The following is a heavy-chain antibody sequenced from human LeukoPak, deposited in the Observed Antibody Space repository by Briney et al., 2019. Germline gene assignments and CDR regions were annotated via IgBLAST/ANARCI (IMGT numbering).Heavy chain of an antibody. CDR1: GFTFSSYS. Sequence: PGGSLRLSCAASGFTFSSYSMNWVRQAPGKGLEWVSSISSSSSYIYYADSVKGRFTISRDNAKNSLYLQMNSLRAEDTAVYYCACGSYYVRPLDYWGQGTLVTVSS. V-gene: IGHV3-21*01. J-gene: IGHJ4*02. CDR2: ISSSSSYI. CDR3: ACGSYYVRPLDY. D-gene: IGHD1-26*01.